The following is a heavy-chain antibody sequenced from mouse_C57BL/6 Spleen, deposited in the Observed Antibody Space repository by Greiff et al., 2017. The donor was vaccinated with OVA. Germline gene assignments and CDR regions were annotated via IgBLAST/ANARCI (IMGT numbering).Heavy chain of an antibody. J-gene: IGHJ2*01. D-gene: IGHD3-2*02. Sequence: VQLQQPGAELVMPGASVKLSCKASGYTFTSYWMHWVKQRPGQGLEWIGEIDPSDSYTNYNQKFKGKATLTVDKSSSTAYMQLSSLTSEAAAVYCCARYRTAQAPYYFDYWGQGTTLTVSS. V-gene: IGHV1-69*01. CDR1: GYTFTSYW. CDR2: IDPSDSYT. CDR3: ARYRTAQAPYYFDY.